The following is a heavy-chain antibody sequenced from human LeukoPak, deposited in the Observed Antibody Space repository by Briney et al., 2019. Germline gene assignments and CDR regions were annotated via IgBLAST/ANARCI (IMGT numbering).Heavy chain of an antibody. Sequence: PGRSLRLSCAASGFTFSSYAMHWVRQAPGKGLEWVAVISYDGSNKYYADSVKGRFTISRDNSKNTLYLQMNSLRAEDTAVYYCARDQRTYYYDSSGFPFNYWGQGTLVTVSP. D-gene: IGHD3-22*01. J-gene: IGHJ4*02. CDR1: GFTFSSYA. V-gene: IGHV3-30-3*01. CDR2: ISYDGSNK. CDR3: ARDQRTYYYDSSGFPFNY.